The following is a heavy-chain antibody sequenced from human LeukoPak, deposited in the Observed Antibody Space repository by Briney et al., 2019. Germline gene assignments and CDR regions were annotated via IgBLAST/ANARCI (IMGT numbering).Heavy chain of an antibody. CDR2: ISSSSSYI. CDR1: GFTFSSYS. CDR3: AREGGGHDAFDI. J-gene: IGHJ3*02. D-gene: IGHD6-25*01. V-gene: IGHV3-21*01. Sequence: PGGSLRLSCAASGFTFSSYSMNWVRQAPGKGLEWVSSISSSSSYIYYADSVKVRFTISRDNAKNSLYLQMDSLRAEDTAVYYCAREGGGHDAFDIWGQGTMVTVSS.